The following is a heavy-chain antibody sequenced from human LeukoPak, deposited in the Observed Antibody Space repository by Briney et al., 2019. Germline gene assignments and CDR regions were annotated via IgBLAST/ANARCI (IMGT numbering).Heavy chain of an antibody. D-gene: IGHD2-15*01. V-gene: IGHV3-21*06. J-gene: IGHJ5*01. CDR1: GFTFSSYY. CDR2: ITSSSSYI. Sequence: GGSLRLSCVASGFTFSSYYMNWVRQAPGKGLEWVSSITSSSSYIYYAVSVKGRFTISRDNAKNSLWLQMDSLRADDTAVYYCARGPSSGYGTCWFDSWGQRALVTVSS. CDR3: ARGPSSGYGTCWFDS.